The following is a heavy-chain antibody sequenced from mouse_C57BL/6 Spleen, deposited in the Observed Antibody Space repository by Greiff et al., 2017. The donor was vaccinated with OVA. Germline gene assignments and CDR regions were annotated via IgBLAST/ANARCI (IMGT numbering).Heavy chain of an antibody. CDR1: GYTFTSYW. D-gene: IGHD2-1*01. J-gene: IGHJ4*01. CDR2: IDPSDSYT. V-gene: IGHV1-69*01. Sequence: VQLQQPGAELVMPGASVKLSCKASGYTFTSYWMHWVKQRPGQGLEWIGEIDPSDSYTNYNQKFKGKSTWTVDKSSSTAYMQLSSLTSEDSAVYYCARRDGNYAMDYWGQGTSVTVSS. CDR3: ARRDGNYAMDY.